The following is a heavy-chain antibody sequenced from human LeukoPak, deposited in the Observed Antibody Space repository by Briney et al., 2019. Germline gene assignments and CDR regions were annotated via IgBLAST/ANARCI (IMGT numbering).Heavy chain of an antibody. Sequence: ASVKVSCKASGYTFTGYYMHWVRQAPGQGLEWMGWINPNSGGTNYAQKFQGWVTMTRDTSISTAYMELSRLRSDDTAVYYCARVGITMVRGVINYYYYGMDVWGKGTTVTVSS. CDR1: GYTFTGYY. V-gene: IGHV1-2*04. CDR3: ARVGITMVRGVINYYYYGMDV. D-gene: IGHD3-10*01. CDR2: INPNSGGT. J-gene: IGHJ6*04.